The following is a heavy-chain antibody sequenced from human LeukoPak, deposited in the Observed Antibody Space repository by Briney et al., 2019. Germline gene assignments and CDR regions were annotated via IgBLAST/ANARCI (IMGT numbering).Heavy chain of an antibody. D-gene: IGHD3-3*01. CDR2: INPNSGGT. Sequence: ASVKVSCKASGYTFTGYYMHWVRQAPGQGLEWMGWINPNSGGTNYAQKFQGRVTMTRDTSISTAYMELSRLRSDDTAVYYRARVRGAYDFWEYYYMDVWGKGTTVTVSS. J-gene: IGHJ6*03. CDR1: GYTFTGYY. V-gene: IGHV1-2*02. CDR3: ARVRGAYDFWEYYYMDV.